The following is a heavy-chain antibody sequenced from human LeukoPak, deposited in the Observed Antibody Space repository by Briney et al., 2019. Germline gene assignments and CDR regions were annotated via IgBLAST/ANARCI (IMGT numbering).Heavy chain of an antibody. V-gene: IGHV1-2*02. CDR1: GYTFTVYY. D-gene: IGHD1-26*01. CDR2: INPNSGGT. CDR3: ARGSAYSGSYYYYYYMDV. Sequence: ASVKVSCKASGYTFTVYYMHWVRQAPGQGLEWMGWINPNSGGTNYAQKFQGRVTVTRDTSISTAYMELSRLRSDDTAVYYCARGSAYSGSYYYYYYMDVWGKGTTVTVSS. J-gene: IGHJ6*03.